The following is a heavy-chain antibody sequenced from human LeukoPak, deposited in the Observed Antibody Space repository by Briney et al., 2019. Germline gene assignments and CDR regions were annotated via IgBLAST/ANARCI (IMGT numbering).Heavy chain of an antibody. CDR2: IYYSGST. CDR3: ARDAAAGVFFDY. J-gene: IGHJ4*02. V-gene: IGHV4-59*01. CDR1: GGSISSYY. D-gene: IGHD6-13*01. Sequence: SETLSLTCTVSGGSISSYYWSWIRQPPGKGLEWIGNIYYSGSTNYNPSLKSRVTISVDTSKNQFSLKMSSVTAADTAVYYCARDAAAGVFFDYWGQGTLVTVSS.